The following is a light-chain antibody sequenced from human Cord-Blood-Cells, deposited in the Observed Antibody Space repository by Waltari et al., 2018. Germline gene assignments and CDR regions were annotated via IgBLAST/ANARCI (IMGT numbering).Light chain of an antibody. CDR2: EGS. V-gene: IGLV2-23*01. CDR3: CSYAGSSTSWV. J-gene: IGLJ3*02. Sequence: QSALTQPASVSGSPGQSITISCPGPSSDVGSYNLVSWYQQHPGKAPQLMIYEGSKRPSGVSNRFSGSKSGNTASLTISGLQAEDEADYYCCSYAGSSTSWVFGGGTKLTVL. CDR1: SSDVGSYNL.